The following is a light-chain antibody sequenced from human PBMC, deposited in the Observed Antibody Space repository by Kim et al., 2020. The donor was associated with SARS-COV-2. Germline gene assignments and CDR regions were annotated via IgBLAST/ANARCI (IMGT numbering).Light chain of an antibody. CDR1: ELGHKY. J-gene: IGLJ2*01. CDR3: QAWDSSTAVV. V-gene: IGLV3-1*01. CDR2: QDS. Sequence: VSPGQTASITCSGDELGHKYYSCYKQKPGQSPVLVMYQDSKRPSGIPERFSGSNSGNTATLTISGTQAMDEADYYCQAWDSSTAVVFGGGTKLTVL.